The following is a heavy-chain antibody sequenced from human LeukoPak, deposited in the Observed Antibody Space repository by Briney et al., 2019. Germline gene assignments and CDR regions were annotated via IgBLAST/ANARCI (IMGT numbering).Heavy chain of an antibody. CDR3: AREHDYGDYVTEYYFDY. CDR2: IIPIFGIA. V-gene: IGHV1-69*04. Sequence: ASVKVSCKASGGTFSSYAISWVRQAPGQGLEWMGRIIPIFGIANYAQKFQGRVTITADKSTSTAYMELSSLRSEDTAVYYCAREHDYGDYVTEYYFDYWGQGTLVTVSS. D-gene: IGHD4-17*01. J-gene: IGHJ4*02. CDR1: GGTFSSYA.